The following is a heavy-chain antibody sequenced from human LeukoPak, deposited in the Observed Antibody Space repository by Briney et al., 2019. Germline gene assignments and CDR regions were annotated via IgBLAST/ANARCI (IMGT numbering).Heavy chain of an antibody. D-gene: IGHD3-22*01. J-gene: IGHJ4*02. CDR2: IYYSGST. Sequence: PSETLSLTCTVSGGSISSSSYYWGWIRQPPGKGLEWIGSIYYSGSTYYNPSLKSRVTISVDTSKNQFSLKLSSVTAADTAVYYCARSDDYYDSREFDYWGQGTLVTVSS. CDR1: GGSISSSSYY. V-gene: IGHV4-39*07. CDR3: ARSDDYYDSREFDY.